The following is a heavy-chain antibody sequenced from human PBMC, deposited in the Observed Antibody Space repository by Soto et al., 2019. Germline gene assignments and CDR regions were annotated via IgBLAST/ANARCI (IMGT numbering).Heavy chain of an antibody. D-gene: IGHD3-16*01. CDR1: GYTFSDFD. CDR3: ARGNPFNYAGFDV. Sequence: QAHLEQSGAEVKRPGASVKVSCKASGYTFSDFDINWLRQASGQGPEWMGWMNAKSGYTFFAERLQVKFNMPWDTSLSTAYMEVGRLTSDDTAMYYCARGNPFNYAGFDVWGQGTTVAVSS. V-gene: IGHV1-8*01. CDR2: MNAKSGYT. J-gene: IGHJ6*02.